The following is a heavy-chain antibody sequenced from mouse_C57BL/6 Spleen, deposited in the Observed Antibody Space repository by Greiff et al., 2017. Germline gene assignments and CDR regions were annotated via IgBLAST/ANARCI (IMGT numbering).Heavy chain of an antibody. CDR3: ASRTLLFHYDY. D-gene: IGHD2-1*01. V-gene: IGHV1-69*01. CDR2: IDPSDSYT. J-gene: IGHJ2*01. Sequence: QVQLQQPGAELVMPGASVKLSCKASGYTFTSYWMHWVKQRPGQGLEWIGEIDPSDSYTNYNQKFKGKSTLTVDKSSSTAYMQLSSLTSEDSAVYYCASRTLLFHYDYWGQGTTLTVSS. CDR1: GYTFTSYW.